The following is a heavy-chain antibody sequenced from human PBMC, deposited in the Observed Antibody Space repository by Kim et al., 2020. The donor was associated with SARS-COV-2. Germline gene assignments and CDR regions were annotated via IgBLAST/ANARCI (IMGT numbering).Heavy chain of an antibody. CDR1: GYMFTSYG. J-gene: IGHJ4*02. D-gene: IGHD4-17*01. CDR3: ARGAYGDVSFDY. V-gene: IGHV1-18*04. Sequence: ASVKVSCKACGYMFTSYGFSWARQAPGQGLEWLGWISPRDGNTKYGQKVQGRVIMTTDTSTNTAYMELWSLRSDDTAMYYCARGAYGDVSFDYWGQGTLVSVSS. CDR2: ISPRDGNT.